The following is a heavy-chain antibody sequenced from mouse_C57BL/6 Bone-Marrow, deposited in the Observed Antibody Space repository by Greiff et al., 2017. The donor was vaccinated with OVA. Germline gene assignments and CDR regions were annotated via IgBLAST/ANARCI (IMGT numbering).Heavy chain of an antibody. CDR1: GYAFSSSW. J-gene: IGHJ4*01. Sequence: QVQLKQSGPELVKPGASVKISCKASGYAFSSSWMNWVKQRPGKGLEWIGRIYPGDGDTNYNGKFKGKATLTADKSSSTAYMQLSSLTSEDSAVYFCARSVLRGYAMDYWGQGTSVTVSS. CDR2: IYPGDGDT. V-gene: IGHV1-82*01. CDR3: ARSVLRGYAMDY. D-gene: IGHD1-1*01.